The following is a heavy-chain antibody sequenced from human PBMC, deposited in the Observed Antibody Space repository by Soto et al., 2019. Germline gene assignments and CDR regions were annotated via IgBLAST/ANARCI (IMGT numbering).Heavy chain of an antibody. Sequence: GSLRLSCAASGFTFSSYWMNWVRQAPGKGLEWVANIKEDGSEKYYVDSVKGRFTISRDNAKNSLYLQMNSLRAEDTAVYYCAREKWGTPRTIDYWGQGTLVTVSS. CDR1: GFTFSSYW. D-gene: IGHD7-27*01. J-gene: IGHJ4*02. CDR3: AREKWGTPRTIDY. CDR2: IKEDGSEK. V-gene: IGHV3-7*01.